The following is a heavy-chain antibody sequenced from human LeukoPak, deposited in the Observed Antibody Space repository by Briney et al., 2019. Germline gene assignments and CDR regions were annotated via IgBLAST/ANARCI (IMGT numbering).Heavy chain of an antibody. CDR1: GFTFRSYW. CDR2: IKEDGSIQ. J-gene: IGHJ4*02. V-gene: IGHV3-7*01. D-gene: IGHD6-19*01. CDR3: ARDVWTGVAVSDY. Sequence: GGSLRLSCVASGFTFRSYWMTWVRQAPGKGLEWLANIKEDGSIQYYLDSVRGRFTIYRDNAKTSVYLQLNSLRADDTAVYYCARDVWTGVAVSDYWGQGTLVTVSS.